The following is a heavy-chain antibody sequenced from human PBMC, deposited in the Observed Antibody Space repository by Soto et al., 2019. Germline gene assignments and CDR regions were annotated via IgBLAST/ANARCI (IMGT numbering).Heavy chain of an antibody. CDR2: INPNSGGT. CDR3: ARSKSFDP. CDR1: GYTFTDYY. V-gene: IGHV1-2*02. Sequence: ASVKVSCKASGYTFTDYYMHWVRQAPGQGLEWMGWINPNSGGTNYAQKFRGRVTMTRDTSISTAYMELSRLRSDDTAMYYCARSKSFDPWGQGTLVTVSS. J-gene: IGHJ5*02.